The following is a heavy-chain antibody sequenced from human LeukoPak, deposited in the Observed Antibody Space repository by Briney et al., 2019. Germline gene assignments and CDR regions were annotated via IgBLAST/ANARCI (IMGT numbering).Heavy chain of an antibody. CDR1: GYTFTSYY. CDR3: ASQVFTVTDYYYGMDV. Sequence: ASVKVSCKASGYTFTSYYMHWVRQAPGQGLEWMGIINPSGGSTSYAQKFQGRVTMTRDTSTSTVYMELSSLRSEDTAVYYCASQVFTVTDYYYGMDVWGQGTTVTVSS. V-gene: IGHV1-46*01. D-gene: IGHD4-11*01. J-gene: IGHJ6*02. CDR2: INPSGGST.